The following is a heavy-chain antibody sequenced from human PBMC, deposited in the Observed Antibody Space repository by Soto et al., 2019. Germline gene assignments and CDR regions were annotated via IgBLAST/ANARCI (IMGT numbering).Heavy chain of an antibody. D-gene: IGHD3-3*01. CDR2: IIPIFGTA. CDR1: GGTFSSYA. V-gene: IGHV1-69*13. Sequence: ASVKVSCKASGGTFSSYAIRWVRQAPGQGLEWMGGIIPIFGTANYAQKFQGRVTITADESTSTAYMELSSLRSEDTAVYYCAHTIFGVVSFFDYWGQGTLVTVSS. J-gene: IGHJ4*02. CDR3: AHTIFGVVSFFDY.